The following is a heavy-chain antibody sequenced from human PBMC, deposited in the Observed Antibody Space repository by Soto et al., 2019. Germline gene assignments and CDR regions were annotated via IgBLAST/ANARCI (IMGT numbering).Heavy chain of an antibody. CDR2: ISYDGSNK. D-gene: IGHD6-6*01. V-gene: IGHV3-30-3*01. CDR3: ARESSQAFDY. J-gene: IGHJ4*02. Sequence: GGSLRLSCASSGLTFSSYAMHLVRQAPGKGLEWVAVISYDGSNKYYADSVKGRFTISRDNSKNTLYLQMNSLRAEDTAVYYCARESSQAFDYWGQGTLVTVSS. CDR1: GLTFSSYA.